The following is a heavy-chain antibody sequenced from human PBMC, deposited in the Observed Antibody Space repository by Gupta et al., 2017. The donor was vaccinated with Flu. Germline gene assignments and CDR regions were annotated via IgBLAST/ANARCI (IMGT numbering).Heavy chain of an antibody. CDR2: TSYSGSA. V-gene: IGHV4-61*01. D-gene: IGHD3-9*01. J-gene: IGHJ3*01. Sequence: QLQESGPGLVKPSETLSLTCSVSGGSLSSGSYYWSWVRQPPGRGLEWIGYTSYSGSASYNPSLKSRVRILPDASRDQFSLKLTSVTAADTAVYFCVRGDYLDSYDAFDVWGEGAMVTVSS. CDR1: GGSLSSGSYY. CDR3: VRGDYLDSYDAFDV.